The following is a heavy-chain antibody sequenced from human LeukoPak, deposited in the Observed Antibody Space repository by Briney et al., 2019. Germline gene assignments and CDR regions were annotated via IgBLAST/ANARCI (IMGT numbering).Heavy chain of an antibody. D-gene: IGHD3-22*01. V-gene: IGHV4-34*01. J-gene: IGHJ5*02. CDR2: INHSGST. CDR1: GGSFSGYY. CDR3: ASYRGYYYMMDWFDP. Sequence: SETLSLTCAVYGGSFSGYYWSWIRKPPGKGLEWIGEINHSGSTSYNPSLKSRVTISVGTSKNQFSLKLSSVTAADTAVYYCASYRGYYYMMDWFDPWGQGTLVTVSS.